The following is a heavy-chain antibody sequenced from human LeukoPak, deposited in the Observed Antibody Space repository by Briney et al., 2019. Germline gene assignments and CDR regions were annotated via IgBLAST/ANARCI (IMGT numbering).Heavy chain of an antibody. J-gene: IGHJ4*02. CDR1: GYTFTGYY. CDR2: INPNSGGT. CDR3: ARDRVWFGELGPVDY. V-gene: IGHV1-2*02. Sequence: ASVKVSCKASGYTFTGYYMHWVRQGPGQGLEWMGWINPNSGGTNYAQKFQGRVTMTRDTSISTAYMELSRLRSDDTAVYYCARDRVWFGELGPVDYWGQGTLVTVSS. D-gene: IGHD3-10*01.